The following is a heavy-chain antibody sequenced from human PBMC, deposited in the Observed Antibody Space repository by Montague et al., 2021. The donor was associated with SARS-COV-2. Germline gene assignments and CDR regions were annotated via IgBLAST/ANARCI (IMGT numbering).Heavy chain of an antibody. V-gene: IGHV4-39*01. CDR2: VHYNGRT. D-gene: IGHD1-1*01. CDR1: GDSISSSSYN. Sequence: SETLSLTCTVSGDSISSSSYNWGWIRQPPGKGLEWIGSVHYNGRTYYNPSLKSRVTIYVDTSKNQISLRLSSVTAADTAVYYSTRHVHMTWPEPSPGFDYWGQGTLATVSS. J-gene: IGHJ4*02. CDR3: TRHVHMTWPEPSPGFDY.